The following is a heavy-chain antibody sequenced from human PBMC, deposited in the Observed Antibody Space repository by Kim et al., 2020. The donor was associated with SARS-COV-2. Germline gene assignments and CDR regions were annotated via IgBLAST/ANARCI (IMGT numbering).Heavy chain of an antibody. J-gene: IGHJ6*02. CDR1: GFSFSNAW. Sequence: GGSLRLSCAASGFSFSNAWMSWARQVPGKGLEWVGRIKTKTDGGTIEYAAPAKGKFAISRDDSKNTLYLQVNSLGTEDTAVYYCQLHNWNHIGYGMDVWGLGTTVTVSS. CDR2: IKTKTDGGTI. D-gene: IGHD1-20*01. CDR3: QLHNWNHIGYGMDV. V-gene: IGHV3-15*01.